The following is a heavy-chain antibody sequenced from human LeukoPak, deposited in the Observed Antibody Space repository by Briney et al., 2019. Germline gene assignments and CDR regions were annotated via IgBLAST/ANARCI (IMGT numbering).Heavy chain of an antibody. J-gene: IGHJ3*02. CDR2: ISGSGGST. CDR1: GFTFSSYG. CDR3: AKVRFVVVPAAPDAFDI. Sequence: PGGSLRLSCAASGFTFSSYGMSWVRQAPGKGLEWVSSISGSGGSTYYADSVKGRFTISRDNSKNTLYLQMNSLRAEDTAVYYCAKVRFVVVPAAPDAFDIWGQGTMVTVSS. V-gene: IGHV3-23*01. D-gene: IGHD2-2*01.